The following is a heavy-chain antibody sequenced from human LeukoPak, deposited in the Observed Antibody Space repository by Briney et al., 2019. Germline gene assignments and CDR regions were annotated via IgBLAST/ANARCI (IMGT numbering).Heavy chain of an antibody. D-gene: IGHD3-22*01. V-gene: IGHV4-4*07. CDR3: ARGRYYYDSSGYYWFDP. CDR1: GGSIGSYY. Sequence: SETLSLTCTVSGGSIGSYYWSWIRQPAGKGLEWIGRIYTSGSTNYDPSLKSRVTMSVDTSKNQFSLKLSSVTAADTAVYYCARGRYYYDSSGYYWFDPWGQGTLVTVSS. J-gene: IGHJ5*02. CDR2: IYTSGST.